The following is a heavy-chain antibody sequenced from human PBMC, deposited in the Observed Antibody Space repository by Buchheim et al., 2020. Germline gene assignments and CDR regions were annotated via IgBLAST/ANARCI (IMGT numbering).Heavy chain of an antibody. D-gene: IGHD1-26*01. Sequence: QVQLVQSGAEVKKPGASVKVSCKASGYTFTGYYMHWVRQAPGQGLEWMGWINPNSGATNYAQKFQGWVTMTRDKSISTAYMELSRLRSDDTALYYCARGYGPIRSGTFDYWGQGTL. V-gene: IGHV1-2*04. CDR1: GYTFTGYY. CDR3: ARGYGPIRSGTFDY. CDR2: INPNSGAT. J-gene: IGHJ4*02.